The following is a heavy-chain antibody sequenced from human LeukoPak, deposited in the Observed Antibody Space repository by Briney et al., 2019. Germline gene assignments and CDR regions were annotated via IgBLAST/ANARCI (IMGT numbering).Heavy chain of an antibody. V-gene: IGHV1-3*01. CDR1: GYTFTSYD. J-gene: IGHJ4*02. CDR3: ARDAFGYSSGHPTYYFDY. Sequence: ASVKVSCKASGYTFTSYDINWVRQATGQGLEWMGWINAGNGNTKYSQKFQGRVTITRDTSASTAYMELSSLRSEDTAVYYCARDAFGYSSGHPTYYFDYWGQGTLVTVSS. CDR2: INAGNGNT. D-gene: IGHD6-19*01.